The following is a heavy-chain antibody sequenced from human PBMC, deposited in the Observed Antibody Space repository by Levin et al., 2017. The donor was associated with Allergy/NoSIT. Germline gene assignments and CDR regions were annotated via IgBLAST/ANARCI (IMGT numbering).Heavy chain of an antibody. CDR2: IYYSGST. CDR1: GGSISSGGYY. J-gene: IGHJ4*02. CDR3: AWLGDHGADYFDY. Sequence: SETLSLTCTVSGGSISSGGYYWSWIRQHPGKGLEWIGYIYYSGSTYYNPSLKSRVTISVDTSKNQFSLKLSSVTAADTAVYYCAWLGDHGADYFDYWGQGTLVTVSS. V-gene: IGHV4-31*03. D-gene: IGHD2-21*01.